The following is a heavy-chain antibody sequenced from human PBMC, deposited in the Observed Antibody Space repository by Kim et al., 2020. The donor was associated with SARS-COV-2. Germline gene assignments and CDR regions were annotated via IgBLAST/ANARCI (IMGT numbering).Heavy chain of an antibody. D-gene: IGHD3-10*01. Sequence: GGSLRLSCAASGFTFSSYSMNWVRQAPGKGPEWVSSISSSSSYIYYADSVKGRFTISRDNAKNSLYLQMNSLRAEATAVYYCARRGLLLWFGEPSGLLGHYYYGMDVWGQGTTVTVSS. V-gene: IGHV3-21*01. CDR3: ARRGLLLWFGEPSGLLGHYYYGMDV. J-gene: IGHJ6*02. CDR1: GFTFSSYS. CDR2: ISSSSSYI.